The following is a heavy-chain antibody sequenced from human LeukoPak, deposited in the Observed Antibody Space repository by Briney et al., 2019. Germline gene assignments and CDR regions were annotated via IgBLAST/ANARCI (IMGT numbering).Heavy chain of an antibody. CDR3: ARDPQWGDYYDSSGYQFDY. V-gene: IGHV1-2*02. J-gene: IGHJ4*02. Sequence: GASVKVSCKASGYTFTGYYMHWVLQAPGQGLEWMGWINPNSGGTNYAQKFQGRVNMTRDTSISTAYMELSRLRSDDTAVYCCARDPQWGDYYDSSGYQFDYWGQGTLVTVSS. CDR2: INPNSGGT. CDR1: GYTFTGYY. D-gene: IGHD3-22*01.